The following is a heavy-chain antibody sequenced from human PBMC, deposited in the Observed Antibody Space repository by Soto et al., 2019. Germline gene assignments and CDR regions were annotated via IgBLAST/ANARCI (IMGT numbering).Heavy chain of an antibody. CDR1: GFTFSSYA. CDR3: AKSADRYCSSTSCPWDYFDY. J-gene: IGHJ4*02. D-gene: IGHD2-2*01. Sequence: PGGSLRLSCAASGFTFSSYAMSWVRQAPGKGLEWVSVISGSGGSTYYAVSVKGRFTISRDISKNTLYLQMNSLRAEDTAVYYCAKSADRYCSSTSCPWDYFDYWGQGTLVTVSS. V-gene: IGHV3-23*01. CDR2: ISGSGGST.